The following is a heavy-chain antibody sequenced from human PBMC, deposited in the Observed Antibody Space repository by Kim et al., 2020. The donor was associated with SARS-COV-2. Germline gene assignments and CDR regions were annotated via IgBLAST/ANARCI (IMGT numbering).Heavy chain of an antibody. V-gene: IGHV3-23*01. J-gene: IGHJ4*02. D-gene: IGHD3-10*01. CDR3: AHPPGGLYGSGTYRGDY. Sequence: GGSLRLSCAASGLKFSTYAMTWVRQASGKGLEWVAGISDTGSDSYYADSVKGRFTISRDNSKNTLYLQMNSLRVDDTALYYCAHPPGGLYGSGTYRGDYWGQGTQVTVSS. CDR1: GLKFSTYA. CDR2: ISDTGSDS.